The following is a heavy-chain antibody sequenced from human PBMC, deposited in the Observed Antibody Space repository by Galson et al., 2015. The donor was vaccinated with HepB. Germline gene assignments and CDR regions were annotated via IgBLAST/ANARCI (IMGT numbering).Heavy chain of an antibody. CDR2: ISYDGSNK. CDR3: ARDTDYGDLDY. CDR1: GFTFSSYA. J-gene: IGHJ4*02. V-gene: IGHV3-30-3*01. Sequence: SLRLSCAASGFTFSSYAMHWVRQAPGKGLEWVAVISYDGSNKYYADSVKGRFTISRDNSKNTLYLQMNSLRAEDTAVYYCARDTDYGDLDYWGQGTLVTVSS. D-gene: IGHD4-17*01.